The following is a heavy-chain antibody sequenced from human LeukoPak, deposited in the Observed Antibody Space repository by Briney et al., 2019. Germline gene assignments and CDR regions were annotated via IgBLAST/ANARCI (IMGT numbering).Heavy chain of an antibody. CDR1: GGSISSGGYY. J-gene: IGHJ5*02. CDR2: XXXSGST. Sequence: SETLSLTCTVSGGSISSGGYYWSWIRQHPGKGLEXIGXXXXSGSTYYNPSLKSRVTISVDTSKNQFSLKLSSVTAADTAVYYCARAVVVPAAMLRLSGFDPWGQGTLVTVSS. CDR3: ARAVVVPAAMLRLSGFDP. D-gene: IGHD2-2*01. V-gene: IGHV4-31*03.